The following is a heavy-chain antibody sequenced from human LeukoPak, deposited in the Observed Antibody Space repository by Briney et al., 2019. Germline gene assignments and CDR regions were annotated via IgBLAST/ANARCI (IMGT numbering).Heavy chain of an antibody. Sequence: GGSLRLSCAASGFTFSSYAMHWVRQAPGKGLEWVAVISYDGSNKYYADSVKGRFTISRDNSKNTLFLQMNSLRAEDTAVYYCARGGGSGPLDYWGQGTLVTVSS. J-gene: IGHJ4*02. CDR2: ISYDGSNK. D-gene: IGHD3-10*01. CDR3: ARGGGSGPLDY. CDR1: GFTFSSYA. V-gene: IGHV3-30-3*01.